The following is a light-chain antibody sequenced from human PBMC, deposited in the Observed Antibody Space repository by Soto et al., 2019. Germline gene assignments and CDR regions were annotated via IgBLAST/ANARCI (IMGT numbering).Light chain of an antibody. Sequence: ETVLTQSPATLPLSPGERATLSCRASESVSTSLTWFQQKPGQSPRLLIYSASKRATGVPARFSGSGSGTDFTLTISSLEPEDFAVYYCQQRRSWPDSFGGGTKVEIK. J-gene: IGKJ4*01. CDR3: QQRRSWPDS. V-gene: IGKV3-11*01. CDR2: SAS. CDR1: ESVSTS.